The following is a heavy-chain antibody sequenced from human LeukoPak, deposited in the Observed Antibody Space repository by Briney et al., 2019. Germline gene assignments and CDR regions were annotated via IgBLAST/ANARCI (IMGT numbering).Heavy chain of an antibody. CDR3: ARGYCNGGSCYLGLPGPWFDP. J-gene: IGHJ5*02. V-gene: IGHV4-59*01. CDR1: GGSISSYY. CDR2: IYYSGST. D-gene: IGHD2-15*01. Sequence: SETLSLTCTVSGGSISSYYWSWIRQPPGKGLEWIGYIYYSGSTNYSPSLKSRVTISVDTSKNQFSLKLSSVTAADTAVYYCARGYCNGGSCYLGLPGPWFDPWGQGTLVTVSS.